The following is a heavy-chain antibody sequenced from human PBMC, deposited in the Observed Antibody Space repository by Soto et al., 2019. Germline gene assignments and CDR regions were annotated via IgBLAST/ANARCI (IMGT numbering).Heavy chain of an antibody. CDR2: IYYSGST. D-gene: IGHD3-22*01. Sequence: SETLSLTCTVSGGSISSYYWSWTRQPPGKGLEWIGYIYYSGSTNYNPSLKSRVTISVDTSKNQFSLKLSSVTAADTAVYYCARVVGYYYDSSGYPSGWFDPWGQGTLVTVSS. V-gene: IGHV4-59*01. J-gene: IGHJ5*02. CDR3: ARVVGYYYDSSGYPSGWFDP. CDR1: GGSISSYY.